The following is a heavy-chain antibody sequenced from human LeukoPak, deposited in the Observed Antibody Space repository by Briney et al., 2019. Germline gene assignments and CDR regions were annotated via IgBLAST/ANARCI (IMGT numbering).Heavy chain of an antibody. Sequence: ASVKVSCKASGYTFTDYYLHWLRQDPGQGLEWVGWINPNSAGTEYAQEFQGRVTMTRDTSNSTAYMELSRLRPDDTAVYYCARAAWSETSKFEPWGQGTRVTVP. J-gene: IGHJ5*02. CDR3: ARAAWSETSKFEP. CDR2: INPNSAGT. CDR1: GYTFTDYY. D-gene: IGHD6-13*01. V-gene: IGHV1-2*02.